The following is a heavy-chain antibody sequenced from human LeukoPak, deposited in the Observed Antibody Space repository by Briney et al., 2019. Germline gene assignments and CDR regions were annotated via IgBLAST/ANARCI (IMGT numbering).Heavy chain of an antibody. D-gene: IGHD3-22*01. CDR2: ISHNGGDT. CDR1: GFAFSSYV. Sequence: PGGSLRLACEASGFAFSSYVMTWVRQAPGKGLEWVSTISHNGGDTYYADSVKGRFTISRDNSKNTVFLHMEKLRVDDTALYYCVKHEVDYYGSSGFLVRGGMDDWGRGTTVTVS. V-gene: IGHV3-23*01. CDR3: VKHEVDYYGSSGFLVRGGMDD. J-gene: IGHJ6*02.